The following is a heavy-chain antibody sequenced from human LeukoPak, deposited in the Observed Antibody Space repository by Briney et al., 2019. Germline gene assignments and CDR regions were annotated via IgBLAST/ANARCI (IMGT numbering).Heavy chain of an antibody. CDR2: IIPIFGTA. CDR1: GGTFSSYA. D-gene: IGHD5-18*01. J-gene: IGHJ4*02. CDR3: ARDRGYSITFDY. Sequence: ASVKVSCKASGGTFSSYAISWVRQAPGQGLEWVGRIIPIFGTANYAQKFQGRVTITADKSTSTAYMELSSLRSEDTAVYYCARDRGYSITFDYWGQGTLVTVSS. V-gene: IGHV1-69*06.